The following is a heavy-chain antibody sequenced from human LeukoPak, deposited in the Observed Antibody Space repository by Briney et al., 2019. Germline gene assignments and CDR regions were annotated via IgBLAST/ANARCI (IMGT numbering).Heavy chain of an antibody. CDR2: INTDGSST. V-gene: IGHV3-74*01. Sequence: GGSLRLSCAASGFTFSSYWMHWVRQAPGKGLVWVSRINTDGSSTSYADSVKGRFTISRDNAKNTLYLQMNSLRAEDTAVYYCARDTLQVIGAAGNDYWGQGTLVTVSS. CDR1: GFTFSSYW. CDR3: ARDTLQVIGAAGNDY. J-gene: IGHJ4*02. D-gene: IGHD6-13*01.